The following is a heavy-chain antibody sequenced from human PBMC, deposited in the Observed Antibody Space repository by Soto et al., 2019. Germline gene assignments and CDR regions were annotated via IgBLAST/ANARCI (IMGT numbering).Heavy chain of an antibody. CDR2: IIPIFGTA. CDR1: GGTFSSYA. V-gene: IGHV1-69*01. D-gene: IGHD1-26*01. J-gene: IGHJ6*02. Sequence: QVQLVQSGAEVKKPGSSVKVSCKASGGTFSSYAISWVRQAPGQGLEWMGGIIPIFGTANYAQKFQGRVTIPADESTSTAYMELSSLRSEDTAVYYCARDPTIAPSYYGYYGMDVWGQGTTVTVSS. CDR3: ARDPTIAPSYYGYYGMDV.